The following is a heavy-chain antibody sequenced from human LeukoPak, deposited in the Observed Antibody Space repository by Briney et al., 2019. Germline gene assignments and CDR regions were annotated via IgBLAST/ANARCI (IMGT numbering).Heavy chain of an antibody. Sequence: GASPRLSCAASGFTFSSYATSWVRQAPGKGLEWVSAIRGNGADTYYADSVKGRFTISRDNSKNTLYLQMNSLRAEDTAVYYCAKVPNSGSYYYFDYWGQGALVTVSS. CDR3: AKVPNSGSYYYFDY. D-gene: IGHD1-26*01. V-gene: IGHV3-23*01. J-gene: IGHJ4*02. CDR2: IRGNGADT. CDR1: GFTFSSYA.